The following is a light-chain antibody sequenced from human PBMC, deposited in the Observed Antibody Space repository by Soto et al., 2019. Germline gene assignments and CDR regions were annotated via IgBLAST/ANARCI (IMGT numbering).Light chain of an antibody. Sequence: DIVMTQSPDSLAVSLGERATINCKSSQSVLYSSNNLNYLAWYQQKPGQPPKLLIYWASTRESGVPDRFSGSGSGTDFTLTISSLQVEDVAVYYCQQHYSTPYIFGQGTKLEIK. CDR1: QSVLYSSNNLNY. CDR3: QQHYSTPYI. CDR2: WAS. J-gene: IGKJ2*01. V-gene: IGKV4-1*01.